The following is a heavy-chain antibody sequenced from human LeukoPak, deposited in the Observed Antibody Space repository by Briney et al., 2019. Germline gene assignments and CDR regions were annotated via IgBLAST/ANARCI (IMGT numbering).Heavy chain of an antibody. V-gene: IGHV1-46*01. CDR3: ARGSLYCSSTSCKGFDY. CDR2: INPSGGST. J-gene: IGHJ4*02. CDR1: GYTFTSYY. D-gene: IGHD2-2*01. Sequence: ASVKVSCKASGYTFTSYYMHWVRQAPGQGLEWMGIINPSGGSTSYAQKFQGRVTMTRDMSTSTVYVELSSLRSEDTAVYYCARGSLYCSSTSCKGFDYWGQGTLVTVSS.